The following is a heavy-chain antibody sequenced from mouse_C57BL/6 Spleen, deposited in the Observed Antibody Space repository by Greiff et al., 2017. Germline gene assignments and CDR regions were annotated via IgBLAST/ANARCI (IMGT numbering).Heavy chain of an antibody. D-gene: IGHD1-1*01. Sequence: VKLVESGAELARPGASVKLSCKASGYTFTSYGISWVKQRTGQGLEWIGEIYPRSGNTYYNEKFKGKATLTADKSSSTAYMELRSLTSEDSAVYFCARSVYYYGSSPYYFDYWGQGTTLTVSS. CDR3: ARSVYYYGSSPYYFDY. CDR1: GYTFTSYG. V-gene: IGHV1-81*01. J-gene: IGHJ2*01. CDR2: IYPRSGNT.